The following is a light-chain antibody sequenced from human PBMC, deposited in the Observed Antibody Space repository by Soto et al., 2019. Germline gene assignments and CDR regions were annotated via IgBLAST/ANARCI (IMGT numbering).Light chain of an antibody. V-gene: IGKV3-20*01. CDR1: QNVDNNF. J-gene: IGKJ2*01. CDR2: GAS. CDR3: QQYGSLPYT. Sequence: ENVLTQPPGTLSLSPGERATLSCRASQNVDNNFLAWYQHKPGQPPRLLIFGASIRAAGIPDRFSGSGSGTDFTLSISRLEPEDFVVYHCQQYGSLPYTFGQGTKLDI.